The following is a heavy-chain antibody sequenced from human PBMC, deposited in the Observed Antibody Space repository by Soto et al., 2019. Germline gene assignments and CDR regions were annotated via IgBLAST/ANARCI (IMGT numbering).Heavy chain of an antibody. J-gene: IGHJ4*02. CDR3: ARDYGDYVSPLDY. CDR1: GFTFSSYG. CDR2: IWYDGSNK. D-gene: IGHD4-17*01. Sequence: QVQLVESGGGVVQPGRSLRLSCAASGFTFSSYGMHWVRQAPGKGLEWVAVIWYDGSNKYYADSVKGRFTISRDNSKNTLYLQMNSLRAEDTAVYYCARDYGDYVSPLDYWGQGTLVTVSS. V-gene: IGHV3-33*01.